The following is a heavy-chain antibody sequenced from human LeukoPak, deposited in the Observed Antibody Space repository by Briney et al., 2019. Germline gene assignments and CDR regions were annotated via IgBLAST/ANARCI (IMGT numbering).Heavy chain of an antibody. CDR3: AKGHYTDV. J-gene: IGHJ6*03. CDR1: GFTFSTYS. V-gene: IGHV3-21*01. Sequence: GGSLRLSCAASGFTFSTYSMNWVRQAPGKGLEWVSSISSNSRHIYYADSMRGRFTISRDNSKNTLYLQMNSLRAEDTAVYYCAKGHYTDVWGKGTTVTVSS. CDR2: ISSNSRHI.